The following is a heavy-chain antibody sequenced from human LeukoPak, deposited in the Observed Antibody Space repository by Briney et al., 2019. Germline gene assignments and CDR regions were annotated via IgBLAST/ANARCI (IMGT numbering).Heavy chain of an antibody. CDR3: ARAFYYYDSDY. D-gene: IGHD3-22*01. V-gene: IGHV3-NL1*01. CDR1: GFTFSSYA. J-gene: IGHJ4*02. Sequence: GGSLRLSCAASGFTFSSYAMHWVRQAPGKGLEGVAVIYSGGSTYYADSLKSRFTISKDNSKNTLYLQMNSLRAEDTAVYYCARAFYYYDSDYWGLGTVVTVSS. CDR2: IYSGGST.